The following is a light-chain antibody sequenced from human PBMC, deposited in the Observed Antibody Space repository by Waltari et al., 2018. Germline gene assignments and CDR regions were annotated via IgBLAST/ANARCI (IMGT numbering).Light chain of an antibody. Sequence: EIVLTQSPATLSLSPGERATLSCRASQNVSTYLAWYQQKPGQAPRLLMFDASKRATGTPSRFSGSGSVTDFTLTINSLEPEDFAVYYCQQRASWLTFGGGTRVEIK. V-gene: IGKV3-11*01. CDR2: DAS. CDR3: QQRASWLT. CDR1: QNVSTY. J-gene: IGKJ4*01.